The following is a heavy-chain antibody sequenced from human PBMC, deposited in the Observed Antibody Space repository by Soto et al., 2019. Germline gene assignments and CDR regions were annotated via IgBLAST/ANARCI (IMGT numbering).Heavy chain of an antibody. Sequence: EVQLVESGGGLVQPGGSLRLSCAASGFTLSNFWMRWVRQAPGKGLGWVANIQQDASEKYYVDSVKGRFTISRDNAKNSLDLQTNSLRAEDTAVYYCARVPTHDYSIGGTFDSWGQGTLVTVSS. CDR1: GFTLSNFW. CDR2: IQQDASEK. D-gene: IGHD4-4*01. V-gene: IGHV3-7*05. CDR3: ARVPTHDYSIGGTFDS. J-gene: IGHJ4*02.